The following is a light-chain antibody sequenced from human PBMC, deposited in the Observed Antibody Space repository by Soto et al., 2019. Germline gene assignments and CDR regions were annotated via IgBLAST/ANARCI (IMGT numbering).Light chain of an antibody. CDR3: CSYAGSSTHI. CDR1: SSDVGRYEL. CDR2: EGS. J-gene: IGLJ1*01. Sequence: QSVLTQPASVSGSPGQSITISCTGTSSDVGRYELVSWYQQHPGKAPKLMIYEGSKRPSGVSNRFSGSKSGNTASLTISGLQAEDEADYFCCSYAGSSTHIFGTGTKVTVL. V-gene: IGLV2-23*01.